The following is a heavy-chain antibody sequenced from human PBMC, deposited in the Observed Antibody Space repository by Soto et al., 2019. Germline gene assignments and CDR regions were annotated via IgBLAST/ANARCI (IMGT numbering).Heavy chain of an antibody. J-gene: IGHJ4*02. V-gene: IGHV4-39*01. CDR3: ARHALDGTGWYQTFDV. D-gene: IGHD6-19*01. CDR2: ISSRGNT. Sequence: SETLSLTCTVSGDSISSGDYYWAWIRQPPGKGLEWIGSISSRGNTYYSPSLRSRFTMSVDTSNTQFSLNLSAVTAADSAVYYCARHALDGTGWYQTFDVWGQGSPVTVSS. CDR1: GDSISSGDYY.